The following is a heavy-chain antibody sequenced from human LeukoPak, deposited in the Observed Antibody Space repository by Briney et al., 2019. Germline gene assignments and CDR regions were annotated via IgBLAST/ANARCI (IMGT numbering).Heavy chain of an antibody. J-gene: IGHJ4*02. V-gene: IGHV3-30*02. D-gene: IGHD3-10*01. CDR2: IRYDGSNK. CDR3: AKDSRYGSGSEYYFDY. CDR1: GFTFSSYG. Sequence: PGGSLRLSCAASGFTFSSYGMHWVRQAPGKGLEWVAFIRYDGSNKYYADSAKGRFTISRDNSKNTLYLQMNSLRAEDTAVYYCAKDSRYGSGSEYYFDYWGQGTLVTVSS.